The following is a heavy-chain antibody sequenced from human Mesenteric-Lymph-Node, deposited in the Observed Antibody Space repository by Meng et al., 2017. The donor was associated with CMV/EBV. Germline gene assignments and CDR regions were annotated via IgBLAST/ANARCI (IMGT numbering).Heavy chain of an antibody. D-gene: IGHD4-11*01. V-gene: IGHV3-15*01. CDR2: IKSKTDGGTT. J-gene: IGHJ4*02. CDR3: TTEGASATVTTDY. CDR1: GFTFSNAW. Sequence: LSLTCAASGFTFSNAWMSWVRQAPGKGLEWVGRIKSKTDGGTTDYAAPVKGRFTISRDDSKNTLYLQMNSLKTEDTAVYYCTTEGASATVTTDYWGQGTLVTVSS.